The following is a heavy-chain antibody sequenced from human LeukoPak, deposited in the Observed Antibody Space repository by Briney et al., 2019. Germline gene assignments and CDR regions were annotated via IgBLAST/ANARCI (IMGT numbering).Heavy chain of an antibody. CDR1: GGAFSSYA. CDR3: ARGEQAGLWFGDTAFHH. D-gene: IGHD3-10*01. V-gene: IGHV1-69*10. CDR2: IIPILGIP. Sequence: GGSVTVSCKASGGAFSSYAVSWVRQAPGQGIEWMGGIIPILGIPNYAQKFQGRITITADESTSTANMELSSLRSEDTAVYYCARGEQAGLWFGDTAFHHWGQGTLVTVSS. J-gene: IGHJ1*01.